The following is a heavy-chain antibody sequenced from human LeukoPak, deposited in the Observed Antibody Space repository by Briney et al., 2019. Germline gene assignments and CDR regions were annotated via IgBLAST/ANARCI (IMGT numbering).Heavy chain of an antibody. V-gene: IGHV3-48*02. CDR3: ARDADGDLDS. J-gene: IGHJ4*02. Sequence: GGSLRLPCVGSGFHFSVYSMNWVRQAPGKGLEWISYISHSSGTIYYADSVKGRFTISRDNAKDSLYLQMNSLRDEDSAVYYCARDADGDLDSWGQGTLVTVSS. CDR2: ISHSSGTI. CDR1: GFHFSVYS. D-gene: IGHD4-17*01.